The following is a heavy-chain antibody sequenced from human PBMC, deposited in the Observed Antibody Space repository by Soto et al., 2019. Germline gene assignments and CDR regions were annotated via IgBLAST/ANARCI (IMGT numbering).Heavy chain of an antibody. V-gene: IGHV1-69*13. CDR1: GGTFSSYA. J-gene: IGHJ6*02. Sequence: SVKVSCKASGGTFSSYAISWVRQAPGQGLEWMGGIIPIFGTANYAQKFQGRVTITADESTSTAYMELSSLRSEDTAVYYCASRKQGYYYYGMDVWGQGTTVTVSS. CDR2: IIPIFGTA. CDR3: ASRKQGYYYYGMDV.